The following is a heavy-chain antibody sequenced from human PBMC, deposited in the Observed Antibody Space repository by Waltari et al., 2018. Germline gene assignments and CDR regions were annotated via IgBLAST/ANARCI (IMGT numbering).Heavy chain of an antibody. Sequence: QVQLVESGGGLVKPGGSLRLSCSAAGFTSSDYYMSWIRQAPGKGLEWVSFITGIGDYTNYADSVKGRFTISRDNAKNSLYLQMSSLRAEDTAIYYCARETSGPDYWGQGTLVTVSS. J-gene: IGHJ4*02. CDR2: ITGIGDYT. CDR1: GFTSSDYY. D-gene: IGHD5-12*01. CDR3: ARETSGPDY. V-gene: IGHV3-11*06.